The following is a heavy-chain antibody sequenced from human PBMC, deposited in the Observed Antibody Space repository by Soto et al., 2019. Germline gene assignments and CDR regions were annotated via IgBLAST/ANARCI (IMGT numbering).Heavy chain of an antibody. CDR1: GGSISSGYYY. D-gene: IGHD3-22*01. J-gene: IGHJ5*01. CDR2: INHSGRV. CDR3: STRAYDTNGYYRFDP. Sequence: SETLSLTCSVSGGSISSGYYYWSWIRQPPGKGLEWIGNINHSGRVNYSPSLKSRVTISLDTSKNQFSLTLSAVTAADTAMYYCSTRAYDTNGYYRFDPWGQGTLVTVSS. V-gene: IGHV4-39*07.